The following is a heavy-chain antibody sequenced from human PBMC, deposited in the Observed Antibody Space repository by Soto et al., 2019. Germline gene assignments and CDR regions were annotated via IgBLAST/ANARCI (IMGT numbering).Heavy chain of an antibody. CDR2: IYPGDSDT. CDR3: ARGTRELLDPHFDY. J-gene: IGHJ4*02. V-gene: IGHV5-51*01. D-gene: IGHD1-26*01. CDR1: GYSFSSYW. Sequence: PGESLKISCKGSGYSFSSYWIGWVRQMPGKGLEWMGIIYPGDSDTRYSPSFQGQVTISSYKSISTAYLQWSSLKASDTAMYYCARGTRELLDPHFDYWGQGTLVTVSS.